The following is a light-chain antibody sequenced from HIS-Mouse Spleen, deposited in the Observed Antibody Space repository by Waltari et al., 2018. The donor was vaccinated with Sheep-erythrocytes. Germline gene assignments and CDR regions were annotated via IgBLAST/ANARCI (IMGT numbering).Light chain of an antibody. CDR3: CSYAGSSTPWV. CDR2: GGS. V-gene: IGLV2-23*01. J-gene: IGLJ3*02. CDR1: SRDVGSYNL. Sequence: QSALTQPASVSGSPGQSITISCTGTSRDVGSYNLVSWYQQHPGKAPKLMIYGGSKRPSGVSKRFSGSKSGNTASLTISGLQAEDEADYYCCSYAGSSTPWVFGGGTKLTVL.